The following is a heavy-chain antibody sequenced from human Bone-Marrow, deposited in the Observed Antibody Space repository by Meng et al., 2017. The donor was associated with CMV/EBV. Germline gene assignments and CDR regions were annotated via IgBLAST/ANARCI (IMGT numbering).Heavy chain of an antibody. CDR2: ISWNSGSI. D-gene: IGHD6-19*01. CDR3: ARALDSSGWSYYYYYGMDV. CDR1: GCTFDDYA. Sequence: LSLTCAASGCTFDDYAMHWVRQAPGKGLEWVSGISWNSGSIGYADSVKGRFTISRDNAKNSLYLQMNSLRAEDTAVYYCARALDSSGWSYYYYYGMDVWGQGTTVTVSS. V-gene: IGHV3-9*01. J-gene: IGHJ6*02.